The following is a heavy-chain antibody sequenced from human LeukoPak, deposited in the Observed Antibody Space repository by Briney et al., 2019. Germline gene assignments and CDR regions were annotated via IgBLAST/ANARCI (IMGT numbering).Heavy chain of an antibody. V-gene: IGHV1-69*05. CDR1: GGTFTSYA. Sequence: SVKVSFKSSGGTFTSYAISWVRQPPAQGLAWVGGIIPIFGTANYAQKFQGRVTITTERSTSTGYMELRRLRSEDTAVYYCARVGMGSSSLNWFDPWGQGTLVTVSS. CDR3: ARVGMGSSSLNWFDP. D-gene: IGHD6-6*01. CDR2: IIPIFGTA. J-gene: IGHJ5*02.